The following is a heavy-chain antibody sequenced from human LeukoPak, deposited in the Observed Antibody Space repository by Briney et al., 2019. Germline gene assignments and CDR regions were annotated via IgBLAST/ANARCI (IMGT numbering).Heavy chain of an antibody. Sequence: GASLRLSCAASGFTFNRYSMNWVRQAPGKGLEWISYISSSGTTIYYADSVKGRFTISRDNAKSSLYLQMNNLRAEDTAVYYCAREHSSMGNAFDIWGQGTMVTVSS. J-gene: IGHJ3*02. CDR3: AREHSSMGNAFDI. D-gene: IGHD3-3*02. V-gene: IGHV3-48*04. CDR2: ISSSGTTI. CDR1: GFTFNRYS.